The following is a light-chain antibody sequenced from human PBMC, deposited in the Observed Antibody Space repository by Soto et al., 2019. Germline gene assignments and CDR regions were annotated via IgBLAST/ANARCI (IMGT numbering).Light chain of an antibody. V-gene: IGLV1-40*01. Sequence: QSVLTQPPSVSGAPGQRVTISCTGSSSNIGAAYDVNWYQQFPGTAPKLLIYGNDNRPSGVPDRFSGSKSDTSASLAVTGLQAEDEADYYCQAYDSGLSAVLFGGGTELTVL. CDR2: GND. J-gene: IGLJ2*01. CDR1: SSNIGAAYD. CDR3: QAYDSGLSAVL.